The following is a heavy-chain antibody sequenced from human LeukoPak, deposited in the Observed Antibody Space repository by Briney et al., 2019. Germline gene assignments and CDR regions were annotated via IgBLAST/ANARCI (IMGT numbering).Heavy chain of an antibody. CDR3: ARADYGGNSDFHY. CDR2: ISSDGSIA. V-gene: IGHV3-74*01. D-gene: IGHD4-23*01. Sequence: GGSLRLSCAASGFTFSTYWMHWVRHAPGTGLVWVSRISSDGSIAINADSVEGRFTVSRDNAKNTLYLQMNSLRVEDTAVYYCARADYGGNSDFHYWGQGTLVTVSS. CDR1: GFTFSTYW. J-gene: IGHJ4*02.